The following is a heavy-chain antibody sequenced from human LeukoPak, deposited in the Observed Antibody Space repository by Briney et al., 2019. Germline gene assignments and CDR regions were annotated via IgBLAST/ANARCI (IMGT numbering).Heavy chain of an antibody. V-gene: IGHV5-51*01. J-gene: IGHJ4*02. CDR1: GYSFTSYW. D-gene: IGHD6-19*01. Sequence: GESLKISCKGSGYSFTSYWIGRVRQMPGKGLEWMGIIYPGDSDTRYSPSFQGQVTISADKSISTAYLQWSSLKASDTAMYYCARPVLDSSGWYYFDYWGQGTLVTVSS. CDR3: ARPVLDSSGWYYFDY. CDR2: IYPGDSDT.